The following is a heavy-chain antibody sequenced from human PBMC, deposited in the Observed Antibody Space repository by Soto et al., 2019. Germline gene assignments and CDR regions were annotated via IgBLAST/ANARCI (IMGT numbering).Heavy chain of an antibody. CDR2: INAGNGNT. Sequence: QVQLVQSGAEVKKPGASVKVSCKASGYTFTSYAMHWVRQAPGQRLEWMGWINAGNGNTKYSQKFQGRVTITRDTSARTDNEERSMLSSDDTVVYYSGKNINYCSSCYYYYYGMDVWGQGTTVTVSS. J-gene: IGHJ6*02. CDR1: GYTFTSYA. CDR3: GKNINYCSSCYYYYYGMDV. V-gene: IGHV1-3*01. D-gene: IGHD6-13*01.